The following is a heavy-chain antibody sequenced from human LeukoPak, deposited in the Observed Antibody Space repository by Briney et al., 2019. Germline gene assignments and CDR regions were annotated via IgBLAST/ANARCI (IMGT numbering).Heavy chain of an antibody. CDR3: ARQYYDSSGYSNFDY. J-gene: IGHJ4*02. D-gene: IGHD3-22*01. V-gene: IGHV4-61*02. CDR2: IYTSGST. Sequence: PSQTLSLTCTVSGGSISSGSYYWSWIRQPAGKGLEWIERIYTSGSTNYNPSLKSRVTISVDTSKNQFSLKLSSVTAADTAVYYCARQYYDSSGYSNFDYWGQGTLVTVSS. CDR1: GGSISSGSYY.